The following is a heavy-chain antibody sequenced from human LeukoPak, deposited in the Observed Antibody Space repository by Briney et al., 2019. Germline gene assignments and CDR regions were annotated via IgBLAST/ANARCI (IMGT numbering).Heavy chain of an antibody. CDR1: GGSISSSSYF. CDR2: IYYSGST. J-gene: IGHJ3*02. CDR3: ARARYYYDSSGGLDAFDI. D-gene: IGHD3-22*01. Sequence: SETLSLTCTVSGGSISSSSYFWGWIRQPPGKGLECIGSIYYSGSTYYNPSLKSRVTISVDTSKNQFSLKLNSVTAADTAVYYCARARYYYDSSGGLDAFDIWGQGTMVTVSS. V-gene: IGHV4-39*01.